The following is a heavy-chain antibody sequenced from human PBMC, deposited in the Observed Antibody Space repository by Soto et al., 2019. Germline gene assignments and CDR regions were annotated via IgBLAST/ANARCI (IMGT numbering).Heavy chain of an antibody. V-gene: IGHV2-5*02. CDR2: IYWDDDK. J-gene: IGHJ4*02. D-gene: IGHD3-3*01. CDR1: GFSLTTSGVG. CDR3: AHRILRTVFGLVTTTAIYFDF. Sequence: QITLNESGPTVVKPAETLTLTCTFSGFSLTTSGVGVGWIRQSPGKAPEWLALIYWDDDKRYSASLKSRLTITKDTSKNQVVLSMCSVDPADTATYYCAHRILRTVFGLVTTTAIYFDFWGQGTPVVVSS.